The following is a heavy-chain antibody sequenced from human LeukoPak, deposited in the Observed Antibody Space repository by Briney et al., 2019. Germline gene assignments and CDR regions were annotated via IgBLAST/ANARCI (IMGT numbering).Heavy chain of an antibody. CDR2: INPNSGDT. Sequence: ASVKVSCKASGYILTGYYIHWVRQAPGQGLEWMGWINPNSGDTKYTEKFQGRVTMTRDTSISTAYMELSSLRSDDTAVYYCARQLVANYFGSGTLWGQGTLVTVSS. CDR1: GYILTGYY. D-gene: IGHD3-10*01. J-gene: IGHJ4*02. V-gene: IGHV1-2*02. CDR3: ARQLVANYFGSGTL.